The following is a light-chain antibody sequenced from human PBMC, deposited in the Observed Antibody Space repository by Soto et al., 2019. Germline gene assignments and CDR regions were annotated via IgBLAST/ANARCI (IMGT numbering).Light chain of an antibody. CDR3: QSYDSSNPVV. Sequence: NFMLTQPHSLSESPGKTVTISCTRSSGSIASNYVQWYQQRPGSAPTTLIYEDDQRPSGVPDRFSGSIDRSSNSASLTISGLKTEDEADYYCQSYDSSNPVVFGGGIKLTVL. V-gene: IGLV6-57*04. CDR2: EDD. CDR1: SGSIASNY. J-gene: IGLJ2*01.